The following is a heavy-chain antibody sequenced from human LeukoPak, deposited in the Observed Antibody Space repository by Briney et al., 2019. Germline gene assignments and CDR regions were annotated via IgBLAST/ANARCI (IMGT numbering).Heavy chain of an antibody. V-gene: IGHV1-2*02. Sequence: GASVKVSCKASGYIFTTHDINWVRQATGQGLEWMGWINPNSGGTKYAQKFQGRVTMTRDTSISTAYMELSRLRSDDTAVYYCATRRAPGYCSSTSCYHHAFDIWGQGTMVTVSS. CDR3: ATRRAPGYCSSTSCYHHAFDI. J-gene: IGHJ3*02. D-gene: IGHD2-2*01. CDR1: GYIFTTHD. CDR2: INPNSGGT.